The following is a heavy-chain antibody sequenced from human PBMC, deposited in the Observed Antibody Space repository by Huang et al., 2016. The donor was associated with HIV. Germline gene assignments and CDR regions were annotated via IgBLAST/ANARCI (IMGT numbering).Heavy chain of an antibody. CDR1: GGSINTGRYY. V-gene: IGHV4-39*01. Sequence: QMRFQESGPGLVKPSGTLSLTCNVSGGSINTGRYYWGWIRQPPGKGLEWVGSLYYNGKMHDDQSLKGRLTMSADTSKNQFSLNLSSVTAADTAIYYCARNHDFWRGRMFAISYFDVWGRGTLVTVAS. CDR2: LYYNGKM. J-gene: IGHJ2*01. CDR3: ARNHDFWRGRMFAISYFDV. D-gene: IGHD3-3*01.